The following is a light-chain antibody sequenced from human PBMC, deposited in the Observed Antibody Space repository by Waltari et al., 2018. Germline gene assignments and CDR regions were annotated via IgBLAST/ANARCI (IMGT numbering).Light chain of an antibody. CDR1: GLGDKH. CDR3: HAWDKTRGV. J-gene: IGLJ1*01. V-gene: IGLV3-1*01. Sequence: SFELNQAPSVSVSPGQTATISCSGDGLGDKHICWFQQKPGQSPILVMFQNDMRPSGVPERFSGSRSGDTATLTISGTQAMDEADYYCHAWDKTRGVFGGGTKVSVL. CDR2: QND.